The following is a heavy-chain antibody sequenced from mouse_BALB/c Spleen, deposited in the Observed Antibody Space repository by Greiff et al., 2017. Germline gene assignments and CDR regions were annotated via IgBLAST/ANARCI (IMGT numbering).Heavy chain of an antibody. CDR1: GFTFSDYG. CDR3: ARALLRYFDY. V-gene: IGHV5-15*02. D-gene: IGHD1-1*01. Sequence: DVKLVESGGGLVQPGGSRKLSCAASGFTFSDYGMAWVRQAPGKGPEWVAFISNLAYSIYYADTVTGRFTISRENAKNTLYLEMSSLRSEDTAMYYCARALLRYFDYWGQGTTLTVSS. CDR2: ISNLAYSI. J-gene: IGHJ2*01.